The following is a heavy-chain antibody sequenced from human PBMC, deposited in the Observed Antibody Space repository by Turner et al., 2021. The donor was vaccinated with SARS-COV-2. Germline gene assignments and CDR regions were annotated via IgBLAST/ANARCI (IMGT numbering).Heavy chain of an antibody. CDR2: ISYDGSNK. V-gene: IGHV3-30-3*01. CDR1: GFTFSSYA. D-gene: IGHD5-18*01. Sequence: QVQLVESGGGVVQPGRSLRLSCSASGFTFSSYAMHWVRQAPGKGLEWVALISYDGSNKYYADSVKGRFTISRDNSKNTLYLQMNSLRAEDTAVYYCAKGYSYAYYYGLDVWGQGTTVTVSS. J-gene: IGHJ6*02. CDR3: AKGYSYAYYYGLDV.